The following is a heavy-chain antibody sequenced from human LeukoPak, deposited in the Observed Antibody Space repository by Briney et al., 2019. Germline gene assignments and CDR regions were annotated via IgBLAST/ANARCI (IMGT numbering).Heavy chain of an antibody. CDR3: ARGLVVLAATSWAFDI. CDR1: GYTFTTYD. D-gene: IGHD2-15*01. V-gene: IGHV1-8*01. J-gene: IGHJ3*02. Sequence: GASVTVSCKASGYTFTTYDINWVRQATGQGLEWMGWMNPNSGNTGYAQKFQGRVTMTRNTSISTAYMELSSLRSEDTAVYYCARGLVVLAATSWAFDIWGHGTMVTVSS. CDR2: MNPNSGNT.